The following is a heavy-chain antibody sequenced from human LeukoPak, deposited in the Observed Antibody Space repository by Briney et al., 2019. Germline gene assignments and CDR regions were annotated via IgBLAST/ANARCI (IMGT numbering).Heavy chain of an antibody. CDR1: GFTLRSHW. CDR2: INSDGSRT. D-gene: IGHD3-16*02. Sequence: PGGSLRLSCVASGFTLRSHWMHWVRQAPGEGLMWVSRINSDGSRTDYADSVKGRFSISRDNAKNTLFLQMSSLRGEDTAVYYCVRNSEEYVRGSYRYADAFDIWGQGTMVTVTS. J-gene: IGHJ3*02. CDR3: VRNSEEYVRGSYRYADAFDI. V-gene: IGHV3-74*01.